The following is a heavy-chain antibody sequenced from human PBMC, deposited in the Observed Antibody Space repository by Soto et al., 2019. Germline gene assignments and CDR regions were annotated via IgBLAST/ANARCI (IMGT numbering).Heavy chain of an antibody. CDR1: GGSFSDYA. Sequence: SVKVSCKAFGGSFSDYAISWVRQAPGQGLEWMGGIIPIFGTPNYAQKFQDRVTFTAHESTNTAYMELSRLTSEDTAVYYCARDRAPSGWSDFDLWGQGTQVTGSS. CDR3: ARDRAPSGWSDFDL. V-gene: IGHV1-69*13. CDR2: IIPIFGTP. J-gene: IGHJ5*02. D-gene: IGHD6-19*01.